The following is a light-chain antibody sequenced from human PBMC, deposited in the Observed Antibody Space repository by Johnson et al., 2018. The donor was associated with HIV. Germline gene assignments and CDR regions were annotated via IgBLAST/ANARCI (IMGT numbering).Light chain of an antibody. Sequence: HSVLTQPPSVSAAPGQKVTISCSGGSSNIGNNYVSWYQQLPGTAPKLLIYDNDKRPSGIPDRFSGSKSDTSATLGLTALQTGDEADYYCGTWDSSLSTYVFGTGTKVTVL. CDR2: DND. CDR3: GTWDSSLSTYV. J-gene: IGLJ1*01. CDR1: SSNIGNNY. V-gene: IGLV1-51*01.